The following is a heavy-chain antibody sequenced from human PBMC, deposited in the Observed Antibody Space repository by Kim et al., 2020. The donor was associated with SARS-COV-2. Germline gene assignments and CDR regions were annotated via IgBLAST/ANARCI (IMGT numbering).Heavy chain of an antibody. V-gene: IGHV1-8*01. CDR2: MNPNSGNT. CDR3: ARGHLKSIVVVIAPRPYYYHIDV. Sequence: ASVKVSCKASGYTFTSYDINWVRQATGQGLEWMGWMNPNSGNTGYAQKFQGRVTMTRNTSISTAYMELSSLRSEDTAVYYCARGHLKSIVVVIAPRPYYYHIDVRGKGTTVTVS. D-gene: IGHD2-21*01. CDR1: GYTFTSYD. J-gene: IGHJ6*03.